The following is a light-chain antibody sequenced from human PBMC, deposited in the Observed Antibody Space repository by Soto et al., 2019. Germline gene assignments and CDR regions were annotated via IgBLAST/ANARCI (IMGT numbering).Light chain of an antibody. CDR1: SGDVGGYDY. J-gene: IGLJ1*01. Sequence: QSDLTQPASLSVSPGQSITISCTRTSGDVGGYDYVSWYQQHPGKAPKLMIYDVSNRPLGVSNRFSGSKSGNTASLTISGLQDEDEADYYCSAYSSSITLGVFGTGTKVTVL. CDR2: DVS. CDR3: SAYSSSITLGV. V-gene: IGLV2-14*01.